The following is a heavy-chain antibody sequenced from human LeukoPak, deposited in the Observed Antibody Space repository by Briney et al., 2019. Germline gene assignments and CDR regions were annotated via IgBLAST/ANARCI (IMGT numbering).Heavy chain of an antibody. V-gene: IGHV4-31*03. CDR2: IYYSGST. Sequence: SETLSLTCTVSGGSISSGGYYWSWIRQHPGKGLEWIGYIYYSGSTYYNPSLKSRVTISVDTSKNQFFLKLSSVTAADTAVYYCARDGIVGATSGLGYWGQGTLVTVSS. J-gene: IGHJ4*02. CDR1: GGSISSGGYY. CDR3: ARDGIVGATSGLGY. D-gene: IGHD1-26*01.